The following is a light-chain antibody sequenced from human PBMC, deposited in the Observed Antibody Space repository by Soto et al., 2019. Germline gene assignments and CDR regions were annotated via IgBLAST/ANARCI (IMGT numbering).Light chain of an antibody. J-gene: IGLJ2*01. CDR2: KDN. Sequence: SYELTQPLSVSVALGQTARITCGGKSIESKNVHWYQQKPGQAPVLVIYKDNYRPSGIPERFSGSNSGNTATLTISRAQVGDESDYYCQVWDTNTVIFGGGTKVTVL. CDR3: QVWDTNTVI. V-gene: IGLV3-9*01. CDR1: SIESKN.